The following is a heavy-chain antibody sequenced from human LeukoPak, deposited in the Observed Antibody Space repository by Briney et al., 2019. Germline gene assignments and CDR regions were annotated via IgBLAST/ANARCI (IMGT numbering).Heavy chain of an antibody. CDR3: AKDHFFLGSYFEQ. V-gene: IGHV1-2*02. D-gene: IGHD1-26*01. J-gene: IGHJ4*02. CDR1: GYTFTGYY. CDR2: INPNSGGT. Sequence: ASVKVSCKASGYTFTGYYMHWVRQAPGQGLEWMGWINPNSGGTNYAQKFQGRVTMTRDTSISTAYMELSRLRSDDTAIYYCAKDHFFLGSYFEQWGQGTPVTVSS.